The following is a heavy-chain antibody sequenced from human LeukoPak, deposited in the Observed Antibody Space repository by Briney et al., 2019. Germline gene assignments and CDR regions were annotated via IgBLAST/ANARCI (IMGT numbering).Heavy chain of an antibody. Sequence: GESLQISCKGSGYSFTSYWISWVSQMHGKGVEWMGRIDPSDSYTNYSPSFQGHVTISADKSISTAYLQWSSLKASDTAMYYCARHDFWSIAARPYYYGMDVWGQGTTVTVSS. V-gene: IGHV5-10-1*01. CDR2: IDPSDSYT. CDR3: ARHDFWSIAARPYYYGMDV. CDR1: GYSFTSYW. D-gene: IGHD6-6*01. J-gene: IGHJ6*02.